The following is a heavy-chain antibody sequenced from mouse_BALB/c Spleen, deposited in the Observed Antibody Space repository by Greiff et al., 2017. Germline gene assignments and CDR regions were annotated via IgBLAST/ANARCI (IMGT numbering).Heavy chain of an antibody. CDR2: IKPSRGYT. Sequence: QVQLQQSAAELARPGPSVKMSCKATGYTFTSDTTHWVKQRPGQGLEWIGYIKPSRGYTEYNQKFKDKTTLTADKSSSTAYMQLSSLTSEDSAVYYCARCYDYDGWFAYWGQGTLVTGYA. CDR1: GYTFTSDT. J-gene: IGHJ3*01. CDR3: ARCYDYDGWFAY. D-gene: IGHD2-4*01. V-gene: IGHV1-4*02.